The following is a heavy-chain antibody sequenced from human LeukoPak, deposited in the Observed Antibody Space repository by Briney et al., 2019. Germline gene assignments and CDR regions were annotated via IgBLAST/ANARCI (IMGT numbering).Heavy chain of an antibody. J-gene: IGHJ4*02. CDR1: GGSISSYY. Sequence: PLETLSLTCTVSGGSISSYYWSWIRQPPGKGLEWIGYIYYSGSTNYNPSLKSRVTISVDTSKNQFSLKLSSVTAADTAVYYCARGLYSSSWYGVDYWGQGTLVTVSS. D-gene: IGHD6-13*01. CDR2: IYYSGST. V-gene: IGHV4-59*01. CDR3: ARGLYSSSWYGVDY.